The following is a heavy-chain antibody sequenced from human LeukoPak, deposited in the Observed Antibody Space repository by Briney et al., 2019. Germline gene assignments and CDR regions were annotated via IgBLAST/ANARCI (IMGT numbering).Heavy chain of an antibody. CDR2: IYTSGST. V-gene: IGHV4-4*07. CDR3: ARELAWPQFDS. J-gene: IGHJ4*02. Sequence: SETLSLTCTVSGGSISSYYWSWIRQPAGKGLEWIGRIYTSGSTNYNPSLKSRVTMSVDKSKNQFPLKLSSVTAADTAVYYCARELAWPQFDSWGQGTLVTVSP. CDR1: GGSISSYY.